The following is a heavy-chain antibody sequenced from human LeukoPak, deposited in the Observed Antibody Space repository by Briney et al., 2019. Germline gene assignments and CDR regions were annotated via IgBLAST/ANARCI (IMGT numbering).Heavy chain of an antibody. Sequence: GGSLRLSCAASGFTFNNAWMSWVRQAPGMGLEGVGRIKSKTDGGTTDYAAQVKGSFTMSRDDSKNTLYLQMNSLKTEDTAVYYCPTDRHYDSSGYVLVSDYWGQGTLVTVSS. CDR1: GFTFNNAW. CDR3: PTDRHYDSSGYVLVSDY. D-gene: IGHD3-22*01. V-gene: IGHV3-15*01. J-gene: IGHJ4*02. CDR2: IKSKTDGGTT.